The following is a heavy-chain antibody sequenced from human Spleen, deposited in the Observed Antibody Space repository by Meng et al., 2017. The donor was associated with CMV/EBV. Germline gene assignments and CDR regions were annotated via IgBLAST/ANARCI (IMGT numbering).Heavy chain of an antibody. D-gene: IGHD6-6*01. CDR3: ARAREFIAARSDYFDY. CDR1: GGSFSGYY. CDR2: INHSGST. V-gene: IGHV4-34*01. J-gene: IGHJ4*02. Sequence: QAQLQRWGAVLLSPSETLSLTCAVYGGSFSGYYWSWIRQPPGKGLEWIGEINHSGSTNYNPSLKSRVTISVDTSKNQFSLKLSSVTAADTAVYYCARAREFIAARSDYFDYWGQGTLVTVSS.